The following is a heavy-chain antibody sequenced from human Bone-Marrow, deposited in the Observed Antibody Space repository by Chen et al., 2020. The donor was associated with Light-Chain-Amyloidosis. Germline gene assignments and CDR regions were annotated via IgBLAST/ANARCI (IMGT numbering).Heavy chain of an antibody. J-gene: IGHJ3*02. CDR3: AKDISYDNILPGYPADAFDI. Sequence: GGSLSPSCAASGFPFSSYAMSWVRQAPGKGLEWVSTISGSGGSRYYGDSVKGRLTISRDNSKNALFLQMNSLRAEDTAVYYCAKDISYDNILPGYPADAFDIWGQGTMVTVSS. CDR1: GFPFSSYA. D-gene: IGHD3-9*01. CDR2: ISGSGGSR. V-gene: IGHV3-23*01.